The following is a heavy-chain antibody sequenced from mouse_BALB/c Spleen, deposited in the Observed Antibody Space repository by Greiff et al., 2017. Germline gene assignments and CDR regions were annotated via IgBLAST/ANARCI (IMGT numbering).Heavy chain of an antibody. J-gene: IGHJ3*01. V-gene: IGHV2-2*02. CDR3: ARKGYDYDWFAY. Sequence: VQLVESGPGLVQPSQSLSITCTVSGFSLTSYGVHWVRQSPGKGLEWLGVIWSGGSTDYNAAFISRLSISKDNSKSQVFFKMNSLQANDTAIYYCARKGYDYDWFAYWGQGTLVTVSA. CDR1: GFSLTSYG. CDR2: IWSGGST. D-gene: IGHD2-4*01.